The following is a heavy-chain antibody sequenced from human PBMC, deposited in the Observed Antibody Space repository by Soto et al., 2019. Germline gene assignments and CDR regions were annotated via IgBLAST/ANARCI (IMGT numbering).Heavy chain of an antibody. CDR1: GFTFSSYD. CDR2: IGTAGDT. CDR3: ARGPYSSSWDYYYYYMDV. D-gene: IGHD6-13*01. Sequence: EVQLVESGGGLVQPGGSLRLSCAASGFTFSSYDMHWVRQATGKGLEWVSAIGTAGDTYYPGSVKGRITISRENAKNSLYLQMNSLRAGDTAVYYCARGPYSSSWDYYYYYMDVWGKGTTVTVSS. V-gene: IGHV3-13*01. J-gene: IGHJ6*03.